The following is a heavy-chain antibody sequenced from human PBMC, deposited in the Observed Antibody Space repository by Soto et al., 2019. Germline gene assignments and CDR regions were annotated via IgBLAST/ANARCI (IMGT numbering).Heavy chain of an antibody. D-gene: IGHD2-2*02. CDR3: AREALGYCISTSCYKGSGNDY. CDR1: GYTFTGYY. Sequence: ASVKVSCKASGYTFTGYYMHWVRQAPGQGLEWMGWINPNSGGTNYAQKFQGWVTMTRDTSISTAYMELSRLRSDDTAVYYCAREALGYCISTSCYKGSGNDYWGQGTLVTVSS. CDR2: INPNSGGT. V-gene: IGHV1-2*04. J-gene: IGHJ4*02.